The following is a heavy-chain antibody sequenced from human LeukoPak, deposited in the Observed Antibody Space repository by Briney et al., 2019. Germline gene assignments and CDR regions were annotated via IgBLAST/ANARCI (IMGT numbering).Heavy chain of an antibody. J-gene: IGHJ3*02. CDR1: GFTFSSYS. V-gene: IGHV3-21*01. CDR2: ISSSSNYI. D-gene: IGHD4-17*01. CDR3: ARVYGDYDDAFDI. Sequence: GGSLRLSCAASGFTFSSYSMNWVRQAPGKGLEWVSSISSSSNYIYYADSVKGRFTISRDNAKNSLYLQMNSLRAEDTAVYYCARVYGDYDDAFDIWGQGTMVTVSS.